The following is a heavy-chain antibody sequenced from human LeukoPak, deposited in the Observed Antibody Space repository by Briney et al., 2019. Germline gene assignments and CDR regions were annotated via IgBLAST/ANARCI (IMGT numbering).Heavy chain of an antibody. CDR3: ARDRGGSGPTTTDY. J-gene: IGHJ4*02. D-gene: IGHD6-19*01. Sequence: GGSLRLSCAASGFRFSSSWMHWVRQTPGKGLVWVSRISSDGSNIAYADSVKGRFTISRDNAENTLYLQRNSLRAEDTALYYCARDRGGSGPTTTDYWGQGTLVTVSS. CDR2: ISSDGSNI. CDR1: GFRFSSSW. V-gene: IGHV3-74*03.